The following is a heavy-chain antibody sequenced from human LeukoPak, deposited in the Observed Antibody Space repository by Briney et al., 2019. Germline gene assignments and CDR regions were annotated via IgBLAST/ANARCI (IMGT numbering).Heavy chain of an antibody. Sequence: PSETLSLTCNVSGGSISSTSYYWGWIRQPPGKGLEWIGDIYYSGSTYYNPSLKSRVTISVDTSKNQFSLKLSSVTAADTAVYYCARHEQLATIMLSWYYFDYWGQGTLVTVSS. CDR3: ARHEQLATIMLSWYYFDY. J-gene: IGHJ4*02. CDR2: IYYSGST. CDR1: GGSISSTSYY. V-gene: IGHV4-39*01. D-gene: IGHD5-24*01.